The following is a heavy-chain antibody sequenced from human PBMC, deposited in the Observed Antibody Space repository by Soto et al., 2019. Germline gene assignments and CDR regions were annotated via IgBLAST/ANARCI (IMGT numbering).Heavy chain of an antibody. Sequence: GGSLRLSCAASGFAFSTYSMNWVRQAPGKGLEWVSSVSSVSSFIFYSDSVKGRFTISRDNVKNSLYLHMDSLRAEDTAVYYCARGPCSGGSCYFDYWGQGTLVTVSS. J-gene: IGHJ4*02. D-gene: IGHD2-15*01. CDR1: GFAFSTYS. CDR2: VSSVSSFI. V-gene: IGHV3-21*06. CDR3: ARGPCSGGSCYFDY.